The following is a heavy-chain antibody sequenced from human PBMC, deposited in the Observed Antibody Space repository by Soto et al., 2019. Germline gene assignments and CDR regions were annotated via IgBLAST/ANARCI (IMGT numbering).Heavy chain of an antibody. V-gene: IGHV3-7*01. CDR3: ARVIYDSSGYYYGPRGYYYGMDV. Sequence: GGSLRLSCAASGFTFSSYWMSWVRQAPGKGLEWVANIKQDGSEKYYVDSVKGRFTISRDNAKNSLYLQMNSLRAEDTAVYYCARVIYDSSGYYYGPRGYYYGMDVWGQGTTVTVSS. J-gene: IGHJ6*02. D-gene: IGHD3-22*01. CDR2: IKQDGSEK. CDR1: GFTFSSYW.